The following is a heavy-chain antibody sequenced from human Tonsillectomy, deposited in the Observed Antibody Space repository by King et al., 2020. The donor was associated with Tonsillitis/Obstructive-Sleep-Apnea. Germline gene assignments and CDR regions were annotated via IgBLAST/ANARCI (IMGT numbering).Heavy chain of an antibody. Sequence: VQLQQWGAGLLKPSETLSLTCAVYGGSFSGYYWSWIRQPPGKGLEWIGEINHSGSTNYNPSLKSRVTISVDTSKNQFSLKLSSVTAADTAVYYCARVFKPGPYCSSTSCYTSFDYWGQGTLVTVSS. CDR3: ARVFKPGPYCSSTSCYTSFDY. V-gene: IGHV4-34*01. J-gene: IGHJ4*02. CDR1: GGSFSGYY. D-gene: IGHD2-2*02. CDR2: INHSGST.